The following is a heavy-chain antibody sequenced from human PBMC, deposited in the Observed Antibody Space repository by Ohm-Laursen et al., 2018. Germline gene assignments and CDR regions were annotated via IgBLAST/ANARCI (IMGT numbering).Heavy chain of an antibody. CDR3: ARDINVVVTAAPDY. V-gene: IGHV3-23*01. D-gene: IGHD2-21*02. J-gene: IGHJ4*02. CDR1: GFTFSSYA. Sequence: SLRLSCTASGFTFSSYAMSWVRQTPKKGLEWVSTITGSGRSTYYADSVKGRFTISRDNARNALYLQMNSLRADDTAVYYCARDINVVVTAAPDYWGQGTLVTVSS. CDR2: ITGSGRST.